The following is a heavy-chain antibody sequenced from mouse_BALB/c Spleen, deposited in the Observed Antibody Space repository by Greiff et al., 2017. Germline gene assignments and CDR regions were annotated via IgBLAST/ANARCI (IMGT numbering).Heavy chain of an antibody. J-gene: IGHJ3*01. V-gene: IGHV5-9-4*01. CDR3: AIYDPFAY. CDR2: ISSGGSYT. Sequence: EVHLVESGGGLVKPGGSLKLSCAASGFTFSSYAMSWVRQSPEKRLEWVAEISSGGSYTYYPDTVTGRFTISRDNAKNTLYLEMSSLRSEDTAMYYCAIYDPFAYWGQGTLVTVSA. CDR1: GFTFSSYA. D-gene: IGHD2-12*01.